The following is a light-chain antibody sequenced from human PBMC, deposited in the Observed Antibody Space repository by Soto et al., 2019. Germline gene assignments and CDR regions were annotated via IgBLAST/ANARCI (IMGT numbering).Light chain of an antibody. CDR1: QTVSNN. CDR2: FAS. CDR3: QQYNQWPLT. Sequence: DIVMTQSPATLSVSPGEKATLSCRASQTVSNNLAWYQQKPGQAPSLLIYFASTMATGIPARFSGSGSGTEFTLTISSLQSEDFAVYYCQQYNQWPLTFGGGTKAETK. V-gene: IGKV3-15*01. J-gene: IGKJ4*01.